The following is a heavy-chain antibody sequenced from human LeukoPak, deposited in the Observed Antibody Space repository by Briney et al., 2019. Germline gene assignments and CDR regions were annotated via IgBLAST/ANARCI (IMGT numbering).Heavy chain of an antibody. CDR2: ISSSSSTI. J-gene: IGHJ5*02. CDR3: ARLIAARHPLGFDP. Sequence: PGGSLRLSCAASGFTFSSYGMTWVRQAPGKGLEWVSYISSSSSTIYYADSVEGRFTISRDNAKNSLYLQLNSLRAEDTAVYYCARLIAARHPLGFDPWGQGTLVTVSS. V-gene: IGHV3-48*01. D-gene: IGHD6-6*01. CDR1: GFTFSSYG.